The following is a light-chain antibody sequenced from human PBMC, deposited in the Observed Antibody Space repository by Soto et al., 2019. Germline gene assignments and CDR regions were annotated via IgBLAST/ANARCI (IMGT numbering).Light chain of an antibody. CDR1: QSVSNTF. CDR3: QQYGSSLGVT. V-gene: IGKV3-20*01. Sequence: EIVLTQSPGPLSLSPGERATLSCRASQSVSNTFLAWYQQKPGQAPRLVIYEASSRATGIPDRFSGSGSGTDFTLTIRRLEPEDFAVYFCQQYGSSLGVTFGQGTKLEI. CDR2: EAS. J-gene: IGKJ2*01.